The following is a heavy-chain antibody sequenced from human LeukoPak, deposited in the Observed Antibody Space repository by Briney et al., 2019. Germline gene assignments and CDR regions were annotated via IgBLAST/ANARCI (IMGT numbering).Heavy chain of an antibody. CDR1: GYSISSGYY. D-gene: IGHD3-3*01. CDR3: ARDRVTIFGVVSVFQAFDI. J-gene: IGHJ3*02. V-gene: IGHV4-38-2*02. CDR2: IYHSGST. Sequence: SETLSLTCTVSGYSISSGYYWGWIRQPPGKGLEWIGSIYHSGSTYYNPSLKSRVTISVDTSKNQFSLKLSSVTAADTAVYYCARDRVTIFGVVSVFQAFDIWGQGTMVTVSS.